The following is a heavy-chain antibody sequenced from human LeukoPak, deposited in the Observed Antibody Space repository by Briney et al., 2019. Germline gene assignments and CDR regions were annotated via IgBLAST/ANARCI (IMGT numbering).Heavy chain of an antibody. Sequence: SVTVSCKASGGTFSSYAISWVRQAPGQGLEWMGGIIPIFGTANYAQKFQGRVTITADESTSTAYMELSSLRSEDTTVYYCARFPGGIAVDWGQGTLVTVSS. CDR1: GGTFSSYA. D-gene: IGHD6-19*01. CDR2: IIPIFGTA. CDR3: ARFPGGIAVD. V-gene: IGHV1-69*13. J-gene: IGHJ4*02.